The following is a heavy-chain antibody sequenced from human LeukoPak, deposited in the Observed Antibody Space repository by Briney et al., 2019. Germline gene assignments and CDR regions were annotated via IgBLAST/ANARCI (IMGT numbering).Heavy chain of an antibody. Sequence: GGSLSLSCAASGFTFSNAWMSWVRQAPGKGLVWVSRINNDGSTTTYADSVKGRFTISRDSAQNTLYLQMNSLTAEDTAVYYCTRARLRYDSSTYSRGTFDYWGQGTLVAVSS. J-gene: IGHJ4*02. CDR3: TRARLRYDSSTYSRGTFDY. D-gene: IGHD3-22*01. V-gene: IGHV3-74*03. CDR1: GFTFSNAW. CDR2: INNDGSTT.